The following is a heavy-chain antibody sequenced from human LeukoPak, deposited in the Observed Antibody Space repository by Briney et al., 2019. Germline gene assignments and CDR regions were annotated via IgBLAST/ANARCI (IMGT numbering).Heavy chain of an antibody. D-gene: IGHD3-22*01. V-gene: IGHV3-49*04. Sequence: GGSLRLSCAASGFIFSYCSMSWVRQAPGKGLEWVGFIRNKAYGGTTEYAASVKGRFTISRDDSKTIAYLQMNSLETEDTAVYYCARNYYDSSAYYYFLDYWGQGTLVTVSP. J-gene: IGHJ4*02. CDR2: IRNKAYGGTT. CDR3: ARNYYDSSAYYYFLDY. CDR1: GFIFSYCS.